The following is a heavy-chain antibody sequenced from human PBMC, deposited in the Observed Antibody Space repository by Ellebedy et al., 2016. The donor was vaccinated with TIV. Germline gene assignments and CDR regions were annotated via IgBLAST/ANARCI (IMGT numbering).Heavy chain of an antibody. CDR2: IYPTGST. J-gene: IGHJ4*02. V-gene: IGHV4-4*07. D-gene: IGHD3-22*01. Sequence: SETLSLXXAVSGGSISSYYWSWIRQPAGKGLEWIGRIYPTGSTNYNPSLKSRVTMSVDTSRNQFSLNLSSVTAADTAVYYCARDGYLYDSGGYYLTDYWGQGTLVTVSS. CDR1: GGSISSYY. CDR3: ARDGYLYDSGGYYLTDY.